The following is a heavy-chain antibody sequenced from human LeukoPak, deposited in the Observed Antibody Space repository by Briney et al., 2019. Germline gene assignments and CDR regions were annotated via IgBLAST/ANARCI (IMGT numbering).Heavy chain of an antibody. D-gene: IGHD2-15*01. J-gene: IGHJ2*01. CDR3: ARVLVVDWYFDL. Sequence: SETLSLTCTVSGGSISTYYWSWIRQPPGKGLEWVGYIYYSGSTNYNPSLESRVTISVDTSKNQFSLKLSSVTAADTAVYYCARVLVVDWYFDLWGRGTLVTVSS. V-gene: IGHV4-59*01. CDR1: GGSISTYY. CDR2: IYYSGST.